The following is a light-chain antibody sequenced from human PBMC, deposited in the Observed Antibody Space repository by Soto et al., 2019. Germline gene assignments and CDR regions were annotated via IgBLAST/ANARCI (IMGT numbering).Light chain of an antibody. CDR2: DDN. Sequence: SHELTQPPSVSVAPGQTARITCGGNNIGSTSVHWYKQSPGQAPVLVVYDDNDRPSGIPERFSGFSSENTATLTITRVEAGDEADYYCQVWNISTDHYVFGTGTKVTVL. J-gene: IGLJ1*01. CDR3: QVWNISTDHYV. V-gene: IGLV3-21*02. CDR1: NIGSTS.